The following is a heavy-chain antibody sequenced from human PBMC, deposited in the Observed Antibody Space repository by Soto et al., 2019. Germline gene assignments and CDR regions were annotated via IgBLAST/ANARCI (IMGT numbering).Heavy chain of an antibody. Sequence: QVQLVQSGAEVKKPGASVKVSCKATGYTFTSYGISWVRRAPGQGLEWMGWISAHNGNTKYAQKLQGRVTMTTDTSTSTAYMEVRSLRSDDTAVYYCARDTAMALPDAWGQGTLATVSS. CDR3: ARDTAMALPDA. D-gene: IGHD5-18*01. CDR2: ISAHNGNT. CDR1: GYTFTSYG. V-gene: IGHV1-18*01. J-gene: IGHJ4*02.